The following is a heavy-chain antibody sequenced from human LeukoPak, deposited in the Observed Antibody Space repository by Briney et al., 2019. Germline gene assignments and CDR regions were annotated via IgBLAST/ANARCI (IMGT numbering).Heavy chain of an antibody. CDR2: IWYEGSNK. J-gene: IGHJ5*02. CDR3: AAVAEGFDP. V-gene: IGHV3-30*02. CDR1: GFTFNSYG. Sequence: PGGSLRLSCAASGFTFNSYGMHWVRQAPGKGLEWVAVIWYEGSNKHYVDSVRGRFTISRDNSKNILYLQMNSLRVEDTAVYYCAAVAEGFDPWGQGTLVTVSS. D-gene: IGHD6-19*01.